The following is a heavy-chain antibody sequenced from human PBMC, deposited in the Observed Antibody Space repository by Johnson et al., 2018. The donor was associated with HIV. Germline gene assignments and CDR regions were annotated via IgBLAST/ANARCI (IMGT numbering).Heavy chain of an antibody. Sequence: VQLVESGGGVVQPGRSLRLSCAASGFTFSSYAMHWVRQAPGKGLEWVAVISYDGSNKYYADSVKGRFTISRDNSKNTLYLQMNSLIAEDTAVYYCAKDLELSPGTARAVGGSFDIWGQGTMVTVSS. CDR1: GFTFSSYA. D-gene: IGHD6-19*01. J-gene: IGHJ3*02. CDR2: ISYDGSNK. CDR3: AKDLELSPGTARAVGGSFDI. V-gene: IGHV3-30*04.